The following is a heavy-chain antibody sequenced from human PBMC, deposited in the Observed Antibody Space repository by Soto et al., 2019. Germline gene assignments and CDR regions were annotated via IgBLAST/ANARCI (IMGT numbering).Heavy chain of an antibody. CDR3: ARDRGYYGSGRPTVFDY. V-gene: IGHV4-30-4*01. CDR2: IYYRGTT. Sequence: QVQLQESGPGLVKPSQTLSLTCTVSGGSISSGDYYWTWIRQPPGKGLEWIGCIYYRGTTYYNPSLKSRVTRSVDTSKNQFSLKLSSVTAADTAVYYCARDRGYYGSGRPTVFDYWGQGTLVTVSS. J-gene: IGHJ4*02. D-gene: IGHD3-10*01. CDR1: GGSISSGDYY.